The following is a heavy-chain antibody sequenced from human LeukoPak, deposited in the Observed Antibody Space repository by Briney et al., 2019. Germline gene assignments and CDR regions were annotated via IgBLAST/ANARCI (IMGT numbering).Heavy chain of an antibody. CDR3: ARDVVVVAASWFDP. CDR1: GFTFSSYS. J-gene: IGHJ5*02. Sequence: GGSLRLSCAASGFTFSSYSMNWVRQAPGKGLEWVSSISSSSSYIYYADSVEGRFTISRDNATNSLYLQMNSLRAEDTAVYYCARDVVVVAASWFDPWGQGTLVTVSS. V-gene: IGHV3-21*01. CDR2: ISSSSSYI. D-gene: IGHD2-15*01.